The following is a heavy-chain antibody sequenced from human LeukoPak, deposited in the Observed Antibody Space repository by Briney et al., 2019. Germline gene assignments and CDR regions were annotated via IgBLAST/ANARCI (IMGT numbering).Heavy chain of an antibody. CDR1: GGSISSSSYY. J-gene: IGHJ6*03. CDR3: ARTTPYGYYYMDV. V-gene: IGHV4-39*07. D-gene: IGHD1-1*01. Sequence: PSETLSLTCTVSGGSISSSSYYWGWIRQPPGKGLEWIGSIYYSGSTYYNPSLKSRVTISVDTSKNQFSLKLSSVTAADTAVYYCARTTPYGYYYMDVWGKGTTVTVSS. CDR2: IYYSGST.